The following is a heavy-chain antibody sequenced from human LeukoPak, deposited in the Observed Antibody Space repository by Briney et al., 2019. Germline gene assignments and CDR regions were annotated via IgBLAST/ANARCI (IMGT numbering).Heavy chain of an antibody. CDR3: AKGPGPGYYFFYMDV. J-gene: IGHJ6*03. D-gene: IGHD2-21*01. CDR2: ITGGGGST. Sequence: PGGSLRLSCAASGFTFSSFAMSWVRQAPGKGLEWVSAITGGGGSTYYADSVKGRFTISRDNPKNTLYLQMNSLRAEDTAVYYCAKGPGPGYYFFYMDVWGHGTTVTVSS. V-gene: IGHV3-23*01. CDR1: GFTFSSFA.